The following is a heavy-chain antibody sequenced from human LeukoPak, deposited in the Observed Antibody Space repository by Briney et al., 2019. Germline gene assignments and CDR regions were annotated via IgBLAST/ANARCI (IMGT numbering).Heavy chain of an antibody. CDR2: ISSSSSYI. J-gene: IGHJ6*03. CDR3: ARIQTGTTRDYYYYMDV. D-gene: IGHD1-1*01. Sequence: PGGSLRLSCAASGFTFSSYSMNWVRQAPGKGLEWVSSISSSSSYIYYADSVKGRFTIPRDNAKNSLYLQMNSLRAEDTAVYYCARIQTGTTRDYYYYMDVWGKGTTVTVSS. V-gene: IGHV3-21*01. CDR1: GFTFSSYS.